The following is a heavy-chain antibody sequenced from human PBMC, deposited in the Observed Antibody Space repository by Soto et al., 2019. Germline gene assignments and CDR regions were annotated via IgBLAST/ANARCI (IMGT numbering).Heavy chain of an antibody. J-gene: IGHJ4*02. V-gene: IGHV1-18*01. CDR3: ARTARIAAAGTRYYFDY. CDR1: GYTFTSYG. CDR2: ISAYNGNT. Sequence: ASVKVSCKASGYTFTSYGISWVRQAPGQGLEWMGWISAYNGNTNYAQKLQGRVTMTTDTSTSTAYMELRSLRSDDPAVYYCARTARIAAAGTRYYFDYWGQGTLVTVSS. D-gene: IGHD6-13*01.